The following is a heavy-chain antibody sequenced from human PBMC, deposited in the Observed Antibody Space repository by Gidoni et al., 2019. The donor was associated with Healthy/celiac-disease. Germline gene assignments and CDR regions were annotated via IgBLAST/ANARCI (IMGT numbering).Heavy chain of an antibody. D-gene: IGHD6-6*01. CDR2: IYYSGST. CDR1: GGSISRGGYY. J-gene: IGHJ5*02. V-gene: IGHV4-31*03. Sequence: QVQLQESGPGLVKPSQTLSLTCTVPGGSISRGGYYWSLIRQHPGKGLEWIGYIYYSGSTYYNPSLKSRVTISVDTSKNQFSLKLSSVTAADTAVYYCARGGYSSSVPTDLDPWGQGTLVTVSS. CDR3: ARGGYSSSVPTDLDP.